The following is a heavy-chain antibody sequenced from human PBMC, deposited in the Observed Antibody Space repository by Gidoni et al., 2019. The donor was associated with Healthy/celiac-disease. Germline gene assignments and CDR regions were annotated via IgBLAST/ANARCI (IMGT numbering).Heavy chain of an antibody. CDR3: ARGTYSSGLDY. CDR2: IYSGGST. Sequence: EVQLVESGGGLIQPGGSLRLSCPAPGFTVSRNYMSWVRQAQGKGLEWVSVIYSGGSTDYADSVKGRFTISRDNSKNTLYLQMNSLRAEDTAVYYCARGTYSSGLDYWGQGTLVTVSS. D-gene: IGHD6-19*01. V-gene: IGHV3-53*01. CDR1: GFTVSRNY. J-gene: IGHJ4*02.